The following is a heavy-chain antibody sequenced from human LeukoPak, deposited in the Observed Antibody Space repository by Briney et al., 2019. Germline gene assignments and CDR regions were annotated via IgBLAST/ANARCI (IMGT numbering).Heavy chain of an antibody. D-gene: IGHD1-26*01. CDR2: ISSNGGST. CDR1: GFTFSSYA. CDR3: ARDRYSGSPVYYFDY. V-gene: IGHV3-64*01. J-gene: IGHJ4*02. Sequence: GGSLRLSCAASGFTFSSYAMHWVRQAPGKGLEYVSAISSNGGSTYYANSVKGRFTISRDNSKNTLYLQMGSLRAEDMAVYYCARDRYSGSPVYYFDYWGQGTLATVSS.